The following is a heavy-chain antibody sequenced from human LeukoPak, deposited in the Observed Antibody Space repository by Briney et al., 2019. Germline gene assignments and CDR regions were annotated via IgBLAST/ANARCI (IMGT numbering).Heavy chain of an antibody. CDR3: AKDRPIDY. CDR1: GFTFSSYG. V-gene: IGHV3-30*18. J-gene: IGHJ4*02. Sequence: GGSLRLSCAASGFTFSSYGMHWVRQAPGKGLEWVAVISYDGSNKYYADSVKGRFTISRGNSKNTLYLQMNSLRAEDTAVYYCAKDRPIDYWGQGTLVTVSS. CDR2: ISYDGSNK.